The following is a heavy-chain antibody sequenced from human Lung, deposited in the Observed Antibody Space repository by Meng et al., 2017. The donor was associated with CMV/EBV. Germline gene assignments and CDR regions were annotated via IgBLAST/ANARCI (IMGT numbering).Heavy chain of an antibody. CDR1: GYTFTTYW. J-gene: IGHJ4*02. D-gene: IGHD4-11*01. CDR2: IYPGDSDT. V-gene: IGHV5-51*01. Sequence: GGSLRLXCKGSGYTFTTYWIGWVRQMPGKGLEWMGMIYPGDSDTRYSPSFQGQVTISADKSISTAYLQWSSLKASDTAMYYCARRGYNNYPTDYWGQGTLVTVYS. CDR3: ARRGYNNYPTDY.